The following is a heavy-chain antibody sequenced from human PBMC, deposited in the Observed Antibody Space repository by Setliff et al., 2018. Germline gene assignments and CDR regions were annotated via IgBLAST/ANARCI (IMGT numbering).Heavy chain of an antibody. Sequence: SVKVPCKASGGTFSSYAITWVRRAPGQGLEWMGGIIPILGTVNYAQKFQGRVTITADESTSTAYMELSSLRSDDTAVYYCARSNYDFWSGYPNWFDPWGQGSLVTVS. V-gene: IGHV1-69*13. CDR1: GGTFSSYA. J-gene: IGHJ5*02. CDR3: ARSNYDFWSGYPNWFDP. CDR2: IIPILGTV. D-gene: IGHD3-3*01.